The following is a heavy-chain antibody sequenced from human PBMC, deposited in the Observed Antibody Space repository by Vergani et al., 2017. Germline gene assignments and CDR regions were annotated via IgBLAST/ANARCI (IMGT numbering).Heavy chain of an antibody. J-gene: IGHJ4*02. Sequence: EVQLLESGGGLVQPGGSLRLSCAASGFTFSSYAMSWVRQAPGKGLEWVSAISGFGGSTYYADSVKGLFTISRDNSKNTLYLQMNSLRAYDTAVYYCAKGECVFCTSTSCPIFDYWGQGTLVIVSS. CDR1: GFTFSSYA. CDR3: AKGECVFCTSTSCPIFDY. D-gene: IGHD2-2*01. CDR2: ISGFGGST. V-gene: IGHV3-23*01.